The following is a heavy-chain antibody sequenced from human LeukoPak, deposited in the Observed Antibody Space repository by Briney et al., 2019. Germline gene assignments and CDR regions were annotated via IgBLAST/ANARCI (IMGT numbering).Heavy chain of an antibody. V-gene: IGHV1-2*02. Sequence: ASVKVSCKTSGYTFTNFGIGWVRQAPGQGLEWMGWINPNSGGTNYAQKFQGRVTMTRDTSISTAYMELSRLRSDDTAVYYCARDKPNYDSSGYSFDYWGQGTLVTVSS. CDR3: ARDKPNYDSSGYSFDY. CDR2: INPNSGGT. CDR1: GYTFTNFG. D-gene: IGHD3-22*01. J-gene: IGHJ4*02.